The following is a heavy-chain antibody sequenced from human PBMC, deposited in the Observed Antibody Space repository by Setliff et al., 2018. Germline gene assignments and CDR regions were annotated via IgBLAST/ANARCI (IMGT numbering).Heavy chain of an antibody. CDR1: GASISNYY. V-gene: IGHV4-59*01. J-gene: IGHJ5*01. Sequence: SETLSLTCTVSGASISNYYWSWIRQFPGKGLEWIGYIHYAESAIYNPSLKSRLTMSIDTSKNQLSLQLRSVTAADTAVYYCARGSTGAFDPWGQGNLVTVSS. D-gene: IGHD7-27*01. CDR2: IHYAESA. CDR3: ARGSTGAFDP.